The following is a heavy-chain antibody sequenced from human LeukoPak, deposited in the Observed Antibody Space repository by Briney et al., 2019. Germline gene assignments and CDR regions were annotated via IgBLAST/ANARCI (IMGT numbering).Heavy chain of an antibody. V-gene: IGHV4-30-4*01. Sequence: PSETLSLTCTVSGGSISSGDYYWSWIRQPPGKGLEWIGYIYYSGSTYYNPSLKSRVTISVDTSKNQFSLKLSSVTAADTAVYYCASGVEYYYDSSGYPPKPFDIWGQGTMVTVSS. D-gene: IGHD3-22*01. CDR2: IYYSGST. CDR3: ASGVEYYYDSSGYPPKPFDI. CDR1: GGSISSGDYY. J-gene: IGHJ3*02.